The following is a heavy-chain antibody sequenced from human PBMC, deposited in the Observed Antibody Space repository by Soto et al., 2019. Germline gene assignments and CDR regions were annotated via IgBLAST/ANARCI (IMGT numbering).Heavy chain of an antibody. Sequence: GGSLRLSCAASGFTFSIYGMHWVRQAPGKGLEWVAVIWYDGSNKYYADSVKGRFTISRDNSKNTLYLQMNSLRAEDTAVYYCARGGILTGHPDEIDYWGQGSLVTVSS. J-gene: IGHJ4*02. V-gene: IGHV3-33*01. CDR2: IWYDGSNK. CDR3: ARGGILTGHPDEIDY. D-gene: IGHD3-9*01. CDR1: GFTFSIYG.